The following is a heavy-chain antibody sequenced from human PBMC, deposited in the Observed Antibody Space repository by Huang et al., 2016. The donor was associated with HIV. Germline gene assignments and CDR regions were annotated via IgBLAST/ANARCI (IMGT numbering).Heavy chain of an antibody. Sequence: QVQLVQSGSELKKPGASVRVSCKASGYTFTSNASNWVRQAPGQGLEWMGWMNTNTGKPTYAQGFTGRFGFSADTSVSTAYLQINNLKAEDSAIYFCARGSGSYLADAFDIWGQGTVVTVSS. V-gene: IGHV7-4-1*02. J-gene: IGHJ3*02. D-gene: IGHD1-26*01. CDR3: ARGSGSYLADAFDI. CDR2: MNTNTGKP. CDR1: GYTFTSNA.